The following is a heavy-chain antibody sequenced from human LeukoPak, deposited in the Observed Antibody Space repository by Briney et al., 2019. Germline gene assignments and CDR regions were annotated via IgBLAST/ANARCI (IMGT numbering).Heavy chain of an antibody. CDR1: GFTFSSYE. Sequence: PGGSLRLSCAASGFTFSSYEMNWVRQAPGKGLEWVSSISSGSSYRYYADSVKGRFTISRDNAKNSLYLQMNSLRAEDTAVYYCAGGDTAGYSPREWDNWYFDLWGRGTLVTVSS. V-gene: IGHV3-21*01. CDR2: ISSGSSYR. CDR3: AGGDTAGYSPREWDNWYFDL. D-gene: IGHD3-9*01. J-gene: IGHJ2*01.